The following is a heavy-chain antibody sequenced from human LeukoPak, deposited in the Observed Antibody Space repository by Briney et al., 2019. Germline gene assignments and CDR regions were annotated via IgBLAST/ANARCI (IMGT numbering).Heavy chain of an antibody. D-gene: IGHD5-18*01. CDR3: AKDSAPRGYSYGPSDY. J-gene: IGHJ4*02. CDR2: IYHSGST. Sequence: PSGTLSLTCAVSGGSISSSNWWSWVRQPPGKGLEWIGEIYHSGSTNYNPSLKSRVTISVDKSKNQFSLKLSSVTAADTAVYYCAKDSAPRGYSYGPSDYWGQGTLVTVSS. CDR1: GGSISSSNW. V-gene: IGHV4-4*02.